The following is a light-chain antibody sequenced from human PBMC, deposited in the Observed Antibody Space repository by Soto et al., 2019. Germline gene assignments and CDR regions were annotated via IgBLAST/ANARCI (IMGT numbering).Light chain of an antibody. Sequence: QSVLTQPPSASGTPGQRVTISCSGSSSNIGPNYVYWYQQLPRMAPKLLICRHNLRPPGVPDRFSGSKSGTSASLAITGLRSEDEADYYCAAWDDSLSTWLFGGGTKLTVL. CDR3: AAWDDSLSTWL. CDR1: SSNIGPNY. J-gene: IGLJ3*02. V-gene: IGLV1-47*01. CDR2: RHN.